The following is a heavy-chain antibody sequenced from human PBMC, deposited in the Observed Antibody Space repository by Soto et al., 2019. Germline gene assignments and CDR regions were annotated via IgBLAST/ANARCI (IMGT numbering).Heavy chain of an antibody. CDR2: IYYSGST. CDR3: ASDTSDAFDI. V-gene: IGHV4-39*01. CDR1: GGSISSSSYY. J-gene: IGHJ3*02. Sequence: PSETLSLTCTVSGGSISSSSYYWGWIRQPPGKGLEWIGSIYYSGSTYYNPSLKSRVTISVDTSKNQFSLKLSPVTAADTAVYYCASDTSDAFDIWGQGTMVTVSS.